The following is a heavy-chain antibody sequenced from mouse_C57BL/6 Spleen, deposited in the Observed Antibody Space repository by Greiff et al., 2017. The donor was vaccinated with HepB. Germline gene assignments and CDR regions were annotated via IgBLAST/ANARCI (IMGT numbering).Heavy chain of an antibody. J-gene: IGHJ2*01. V-gene: IGHV1-15*01. CDR2: IDPETGGT. CDR3: TSERITTVVAHFDY. CDR1: GYTFTDYE. Sequence: QVQLQQSGAELVRPGASVTLSCKASGYTFTDYEMHWVKQTPVHGLEWIGAIDPETGGTAYNQKFKGKAILTADKSSSTAYMELRSLTSEDSAVYYCTSERITTVVAHFDYWGQGTTLTVSS. D-gene: IGHD1-1*01.